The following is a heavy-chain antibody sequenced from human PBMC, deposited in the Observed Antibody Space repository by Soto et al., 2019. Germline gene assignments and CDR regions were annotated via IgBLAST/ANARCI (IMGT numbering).Heavy chain of an antibody. J-gene: IGHJ6*02. V-gene: IGHV4-31*03. CDR3: AREWSGGRRDGNPDKYYGMDV. Sequence: SETLSLTCTVSGGSISSGSFYWTWIRQHPGKGLEFIGYIYYSGDTYYNPSLRSRVIISLDTSKNQFSLRPNSVTAADTAVYYCAREWSGGRRDGNPDKYYGMDVWGQGTKVTVSS. D-gene: IGHD2-15*01. CDR1: GGSISSGSFY. CDR2: IYYSGDT.